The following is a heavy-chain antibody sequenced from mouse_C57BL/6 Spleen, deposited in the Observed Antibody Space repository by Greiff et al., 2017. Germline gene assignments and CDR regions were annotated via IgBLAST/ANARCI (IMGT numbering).Heavy chain of an antibody. CDR2: IDPSDSYT. Sequence: VQLQQSGAELVMPGASVKLSCKASGYTFTSYWMHWVKQRPGQGLEWIGEIDPSDSYTNYNQKFKGKSTLTVDKSSSTAYMQLSSLTSEDSAVYFCARNGYYGGYFYCWGQGTTLTVSS. J-gene: IGHJ2*01. CDR1: GYTFTSYW. V-gene: IGHV1-69*01. CDR3: ARNGYYGGYFYC. D-gene: IGHD2-3*01.